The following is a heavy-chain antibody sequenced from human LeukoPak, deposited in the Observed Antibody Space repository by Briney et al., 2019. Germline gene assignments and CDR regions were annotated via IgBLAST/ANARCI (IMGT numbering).Heavy chain of an antibody. D-gene: IGHD4-11*01. Sequence: ASVKVSCKASGYTFTGYYLHWVRQAPGQGLEWMGWINPNSGGTNYAQKFQGRVTMTRDTSISTAYMELSRLRSDDTAVYYCARAGIHDYTCDYWGQGALVTVSS. V-gene: IGHV1-2*02. J-gene: IGHJ4*02. CDR2: INPNSGGT. CDR3: ARAGIHDYTCDY. CDR1: GYTFTGYY.